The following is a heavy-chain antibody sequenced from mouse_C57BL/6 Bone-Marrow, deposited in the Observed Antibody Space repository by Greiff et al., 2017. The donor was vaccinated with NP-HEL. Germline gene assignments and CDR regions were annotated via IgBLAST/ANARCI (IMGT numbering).Heavy chain of an antibody. CDR3: ARSGDYDDYAMDY. V-gene: IGHV1-50*01. J-gene: IGHJ4*01. Sequence: VQLQQPGAELVKPGASVKLSCKASGYTFTSYWMQWVKQRPGQGLEWIGEIAPSDSYTNYNQKFKGQATLTVDTSSSTAYMQLSSLTSEDSAVYYCARSGDYDDYAMDYWGQGTSVTVSS. CDR2: IAPSDSYT. D-gene: IGHD2-4*01. CDR1: GYTFTSYW.